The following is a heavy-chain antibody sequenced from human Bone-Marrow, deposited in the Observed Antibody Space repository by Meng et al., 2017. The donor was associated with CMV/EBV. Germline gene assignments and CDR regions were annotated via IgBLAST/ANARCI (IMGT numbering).Heavy chain of an antibody. Sequence: SVKVSCKASGGTFSTYAISWVRQAPGQGLEWMGGIIPIFGTANYAQKFQGRVTITTDESTSTAYMELSSLRSEDTAVYYCARSSSWYGEFDYWGQGPRVTVSS. D-gene: IGHD6-13*01. CDR1: GGTFSTYA. V-gene: IGHV1-69*05. CDR3: ARSSSWYGEFDY. J-gene: IGHJ4*02. CDR2: IIPIFGTA.